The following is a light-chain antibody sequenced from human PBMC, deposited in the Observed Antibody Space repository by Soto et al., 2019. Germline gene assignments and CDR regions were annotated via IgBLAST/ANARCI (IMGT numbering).Light chain of an antibody. V-gene: IGKV1-8*01. CDR3: QQYYSYPRT. J-gene: IGKJ1*01. Sequence: AIRKTQSPSSLSASTGDRVTITCRASQGISSYLAWYQQIPGKAPKLLIYAASTLQSGVPSRFSGSGSGTDFTLTISCLQSEDFATYYCQQYYSYPRTFGQGTKVDI. CDR2: AAS. CDR1: QGISSY.